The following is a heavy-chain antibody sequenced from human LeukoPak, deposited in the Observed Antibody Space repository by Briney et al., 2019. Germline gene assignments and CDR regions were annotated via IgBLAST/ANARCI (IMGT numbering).Heavy chain of an antibody. CDR3: AREPTYYDILTGPCFDY. J-gene: IGHJ4*02. CDR1: GFTFSSSW. CDR2: IKPDGSEK. D-gene: IGHD3-9*01. Sequence: GSLRLSCAASGFTFSSSWMSWVRQAPGKGLEWVANIKPDGSEKYYVDSVKGRFTISRDNAKNSLYLQMNSLRAEDTAVYYCAREPTYYDILTGPCFDYWGQGTLITVSS. V-gene: IGHV3-7*01.